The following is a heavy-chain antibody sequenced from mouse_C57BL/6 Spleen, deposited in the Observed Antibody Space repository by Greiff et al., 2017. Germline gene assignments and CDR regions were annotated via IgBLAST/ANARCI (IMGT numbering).Heavy chain of an antibody. D-gene: IGHD3-2*02. CDR2: INPGSGGT. CDR1: GYAFTNYL. CDR3: ARNTAQATGFDY. Sequence: QVQLQESGAELVRPGTSVKVSCKASGYAFTNYLIEWVKQRPGQGLEWIGVINPGSGGTNYNEKFKGKATLTADKSSSTAYMQLSSLTSEDSAVYFCARNTAQATGFDYWGQGTTLTVSS. V-gene: IGHV1-54*01. J-gene: IGHJ2*01.